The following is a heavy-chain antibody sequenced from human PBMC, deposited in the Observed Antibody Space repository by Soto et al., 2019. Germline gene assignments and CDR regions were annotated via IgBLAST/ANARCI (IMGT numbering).Heavy chain of an antibody. CDR2: IYYSGST. Sequence: PSETLSLTCTVSGGSVSSGSYYWSWIRQPPGKGLEWIGYIYYSGSTNYNPSLKSRVTISVDTSKNQFSLKLSSVTAADTAVYYCARVAIFGVVIDFDYWGQGTLVTVSS. CDR1: GGSVSSGSYY. CDR3: ARVAIFGVVIDFDY. V-gene: IGHV4-61*01. J-gene: IGHJ4*02. D-gene: IGHD3-3*01.